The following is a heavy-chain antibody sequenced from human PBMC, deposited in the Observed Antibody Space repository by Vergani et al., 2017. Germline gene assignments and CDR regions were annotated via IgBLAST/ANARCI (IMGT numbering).Heavy chain of an antibody. Sequence: QVQLVQSGAEVKKPGASVKVSCKASGYTFTSYGISWVRQAPGQGLEWMGWISAYNGNTNYAQKLQGRVTMTTDTATSTDYMELRRLRSDDTAVYYCARDGSRYYYDSSGYAGYWGQGTLVTVSS. J-gene: IGHJ4*02. CDR3: ARDGSRYYYDSSGYAGY. D-gene: IGHD3-22*01. CDR1: GYTFTSYG. V-gene: IGHV1-18*01. CDR2: ISAYNGNT.